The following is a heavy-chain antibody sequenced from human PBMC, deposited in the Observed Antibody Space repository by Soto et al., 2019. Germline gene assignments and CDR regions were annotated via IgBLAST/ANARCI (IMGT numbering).Heavy chain of an antibody. V-gene: IGHV3-7*01. D-gene: IGHD6-6*01. CDR1: GFTFSSYW. CDR3: ARDVEYSSAPVYYGMDV. J-gene: IGHJ6*02. Sequence: PGGSLRLSCAASGFTFSSYWMSWVRQAPGKGLEWAANIKQDGSEKYYVDSVKGRFTISRDNAKNSLYLQMNSLRAEDTVVYYCARDVEYSSAPVYYGMDVWGQGTTVTVSS. CDR2: IKQDGSEK.